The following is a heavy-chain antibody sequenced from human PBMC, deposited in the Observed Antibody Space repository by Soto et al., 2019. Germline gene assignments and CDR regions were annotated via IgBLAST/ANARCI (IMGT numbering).Heavy chain of an antibody. Sequence: EVQVVESGGSLIEVGGSLQLSCAASGFSFDAYALHWVRQVPGQGLEWVSGVSGNGASLGYADSVKRRFTISRDSARNSVYLQMTSLRPEDTASYYCAKDMGHDGCNSGDSWGQGALVTVSS. CDR3: AKDMGHDGCNSGDS. D-gene: IGHD1-1*01. J-gene: IGHJ4*02. V-gene: IGHV3-9*01. CDR2: VSGNGASL. CDR1: GFSFDAYA.